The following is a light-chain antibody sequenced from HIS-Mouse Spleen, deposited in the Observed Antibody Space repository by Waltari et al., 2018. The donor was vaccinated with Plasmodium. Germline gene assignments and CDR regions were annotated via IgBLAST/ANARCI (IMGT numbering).Light chain of an antibody. Sequence: SYELTQPPSVSVSPGQTASITCSGDKLGDKYACWYQQKPGQSPVLGIYQDSKRPSGIPERVSGYNSGNTATLTISGTQAMDEADYYCQAWDSSTVVFGGGTKLTVL. V-gene: IGLV3-1*01. CDR1: KLGDKY. CDR3: QAWDSSTVV. J-gene: IGLJ2*01. CDR2: QDS.